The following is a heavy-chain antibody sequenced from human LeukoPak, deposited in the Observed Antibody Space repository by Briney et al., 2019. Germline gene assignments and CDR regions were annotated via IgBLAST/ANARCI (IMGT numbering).Heavy chain of an antibody. J-gene: IGHJ5*02. Sequence: PETLSLTCTVSGGSISSYYWSWIRQPPGKGLEWIGYIYYSGSTNYNPSLKSRVTISVDTSKNQFSLKLSSVTAADTAVYYCASLGYCSGGSCYSEVPVANWFDPWGQGTLVTVSS. V-gene: IGHV4-59*01. D-gene: IGHD2-15*01. CDR1: GGSISSYY. CDR3: ASLGYCSGGSCYSEVPVANWFDP. CDR2: IYYSGST.